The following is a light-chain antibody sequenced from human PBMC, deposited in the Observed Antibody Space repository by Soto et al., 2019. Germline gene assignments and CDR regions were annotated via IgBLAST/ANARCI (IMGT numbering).Light chain of an antibody. J-gene: IGKJ4*01. Sequence: EIVLTQSPGTLSLSPGERATLSCKTSQSRGSNFLAWYQHKPGQAPRLLMYGVSTRATGIPARFGGSGSATEFTLTISSLQSEDFAVYYCQQYSQWPLTFGGGTKVDIK. V-gene: IGKV3-15*01. CDR2: GVS. CDR1: QSRGSN. CDR3: QQYSQWPLT.